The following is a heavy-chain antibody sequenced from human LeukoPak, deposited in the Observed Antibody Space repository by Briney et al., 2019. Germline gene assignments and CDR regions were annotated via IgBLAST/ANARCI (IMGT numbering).Heavy chain of an antibody. V-gene: IGHV3-33*06. J-gene: IGHJ3*02. CDR3: AKELREARGAFDI. CDR1: GFTFSSYG. CDR2: IWYDESNK. D-gene: IGHD3-10*01. Sequence: PGGSLRLSCAASGFTFSSYGMHWVRQALGKGLEWVAVIWYDESNKYYADSVKGRFTISRDNSKNTLYLQMNSLRAEDTAVYYCAKELREARGAFDIWGQGTMVTVSS.